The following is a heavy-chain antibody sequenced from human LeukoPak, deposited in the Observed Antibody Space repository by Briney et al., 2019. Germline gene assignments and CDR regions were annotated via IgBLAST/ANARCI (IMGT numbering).Heavy chain of an antibody. J-gene: IGHJ4*02. CDR2: IYPGDSDT. D-gene: IGHD6-6*01. V-gene: IGHV5-51*01. Sequence: KGGESLKISCKGSGYSFTSYWIGWVRQMPGKGLEWMGIIYPGDSDTRYSPSFQGQVTISADKSISTAYLQWSSLKASDTAMYYCATGRGIAARPLEPGYYFDYWGQGTLVTVSS. CDR3: ATGRGIAARPLEPGYYFDY. CDR1: GYSFTSYW.